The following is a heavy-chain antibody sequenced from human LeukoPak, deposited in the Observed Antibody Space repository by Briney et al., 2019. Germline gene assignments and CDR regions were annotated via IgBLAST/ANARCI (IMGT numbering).Heavy chain of an antibody. CDR1: GFTVSSNY. D-gene: IGHD4-17*01. CDR3: AKSGTTVTPLDY. J-gene: IGHJ4*02. Sequence: GGSLRLSCAASGFTVSSNYMTWVRQAPGKGLEWVSAISGSGGSTYYADSVKGRFTISRDNSKNTLYLQMNNLRAEDTAVYYCAKSGTTVTPLDYWGQGTLVTVSS. V-gene: IGHV3-23*01. CDR2: ISGSGGST.